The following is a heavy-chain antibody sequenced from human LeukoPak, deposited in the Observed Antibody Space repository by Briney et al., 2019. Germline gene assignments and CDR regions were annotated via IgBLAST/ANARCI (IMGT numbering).Heavy chain of an antibody. CDR3: ARVLNSDYGYYFDY. CDR1: GGTFSSYG. J-gene: IGHJ4*02. Sequence: SVKVSCKASGGTFSSYGIIWVRQAPGQGLEWMGRIIPILEITNYAQNFQGRVTFTADKFTSTAYMELSSLRSEDTAVYYCARVLNSDYGYYFDYWGQGTLVTVSS. D-gene: IGHD4-17*01. CDR2: IIPILEIT. V-gene: IGHV1-69*04.